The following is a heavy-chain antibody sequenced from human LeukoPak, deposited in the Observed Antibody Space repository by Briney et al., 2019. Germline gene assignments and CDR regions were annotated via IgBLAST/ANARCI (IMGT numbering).Heavy chain of an antibody. J-gene: IGHJ4*02. V-gene: IGHV3-48*03. D-gene: IGHD3-10*01. CDR2: ISTSGSTI. CDR1: GFTVSSNE. Sequence: PGGSLRLSCAASGFTVSSNEMSWVRQAPGKGLEWISYISTSGSTIYHADSVKGRFTISRDNAKNSLYLQMNSLRAEDTAVFYCARGGGGSGSFLFDYWGQGTLVTVST. CDR3: ARGGGGSGSFLFDY.